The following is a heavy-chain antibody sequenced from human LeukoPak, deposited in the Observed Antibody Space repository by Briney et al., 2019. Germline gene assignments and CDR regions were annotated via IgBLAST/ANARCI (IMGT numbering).Heavy chain of an antibody. Sequence: ASVKVSCKASGGTFSSYAISWVRQAPGQGLEWMGWINPNSGGTNYAQKFQGRVTMTRDTSISTAYMELSRLRSDDTAVYYCARSLGYCSSTSCYYMDVWGKGTTVTISS. D-gene: IGHD2-2*01. CDR3: ARSLGYCSSTSCYYMDV. CDR2: INPNSGGT. CDR1: GGTFSSYA. J-gene: IGHJ6*03. V-gene: IGHV1-2*02.